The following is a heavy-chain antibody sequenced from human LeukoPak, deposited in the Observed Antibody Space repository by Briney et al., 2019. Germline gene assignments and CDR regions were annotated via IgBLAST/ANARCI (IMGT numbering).Heavy chain of an antibody. CDR3: AKDGSTTVVTPYYFDY. D-gene: IGHD4-23*01. V-gene: IGHV3-66*01. J-gene: IGHJ4*02. CDR1: GLIVSTNY. Sequence: PGGSLGLSCAASGLIVSTNYMGWVRQAPGRGLEWVSIMHSGGSAFHADSVKGRFTISRDNSKNTLNLQMNSLRAEDTAVYYCAKDGSTTVVTPYYFDYWGQGTLVTVSS. CDR2: MHSGGSA.